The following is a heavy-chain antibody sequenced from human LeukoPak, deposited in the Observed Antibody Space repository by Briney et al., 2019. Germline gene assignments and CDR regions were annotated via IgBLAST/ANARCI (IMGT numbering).Heavy chain of an antibody. Sequence: GASVKVSCKASGYTFTIYAINCVRQAPGQGLEWMGCINTNTGNPTYAQGFTGRFVFSLDTSVSTAYLQISSLKAEDTAVYYCARDWWGIAAAAPGAFDIWGQGTMVTVSS. CDR1: GYTFTIYA. J-gene: IGHJ3*02. V-gene: IGHV7-4-1*02. CDR2: INTNTGNP. D-gene: IGHD6-13*01. CDR3: ARDWWGIAAAAPGAFDI.